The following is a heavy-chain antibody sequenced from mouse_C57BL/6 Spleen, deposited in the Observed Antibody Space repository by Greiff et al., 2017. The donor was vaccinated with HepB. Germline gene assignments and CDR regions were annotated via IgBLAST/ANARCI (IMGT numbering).Heavy chain of an antibody. CDR1: GFTFSDYG. D-gene: IGHD1-1*01. CDR2: ISNLAYSI. CDR3: ARQVYGSSLDY. V-gene: IGHV5-15*01. Sequence: EVKLMESGGGLVQPGGSLKLSCAASGFTFSDYGMAWVRQAPRKGPEWVAFISNLAYSIYYADTVTGRFTISRENAKNTLYLEMSSLRSEDTAMYYCARQVYGSSLDYWGQGTTLTVSS. J-gene: IGHJ2*01.